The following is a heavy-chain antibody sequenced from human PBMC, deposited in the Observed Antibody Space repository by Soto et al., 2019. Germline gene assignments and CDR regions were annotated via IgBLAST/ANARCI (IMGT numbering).Heavy chain of an antibody. J-gene: IGHJ6*03. CDR3: ARFHQGENRKPIANPYYYYMDV. D-gene: IGHD3-16*01. CDR1: GYTFSSYG. CDR2: ISVDNGNT. V-gene: IGHV1-18*01. Sequence: QVQLVQSGPEVKKPGASVKVSCKASGYTFSSYGISWVRQAPGQGLEWMAWISVDNGNTNFTQRFQGRVTMTTDTGASTAYMGLRSRSSEDPAGYYWARFHQGENRKPIANPYYYYMDVWGEGTTVNVSS.